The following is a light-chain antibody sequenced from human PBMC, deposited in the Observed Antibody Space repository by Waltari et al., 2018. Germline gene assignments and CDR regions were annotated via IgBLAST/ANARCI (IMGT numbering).Light chain of an antibody. CDR3: YSTDSTGLRV. CDR1: ELPRKY. V-gene: IGLV3-10*01. Sequence: SYELTQTPSVSVSPGQTARLTCSGHELPRKYASWFKQKSGQAPRLVIHEDTNRPSGIPERFSGSSSGTVATLTITGAQVDDGADYYCYSTDSTGLRVCGGGTTVVVL. J-gene: IGLJ1*01. CDR2: EDT.